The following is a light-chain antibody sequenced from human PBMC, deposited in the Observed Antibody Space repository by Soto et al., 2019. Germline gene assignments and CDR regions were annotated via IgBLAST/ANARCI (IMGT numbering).Light chain of an antibody. CDR2: SNN. J-gene: IGLJ1*01. V-gene: IGLV1-44*01. CDR1: SSNIGSNT. Sequence: VVSQAASASRTAGQRDTISYSGSSSNIGSNTVNWYQQLPGTAPKLLIYSNNQRPSGVPDRFSGSKSGTSASLAISGLQSEDEADYYCAAWDDSLNGFYVFGTGTKVTVL. CDR3: AAWDDSLNGFYV.